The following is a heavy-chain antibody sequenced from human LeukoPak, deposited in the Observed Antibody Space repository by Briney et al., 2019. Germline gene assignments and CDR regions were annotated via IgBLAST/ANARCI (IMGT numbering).Heavy chain of an antibody. CDR1: GGSISSSNW. V-gene: IGHV4-4*02. J-gene: IGHJ3*02. CDR3: AKSNGYGLVDI. D-gene: IGHD3-10*01. Sequence: SGTLSLTCAVSGGSISSSNWWSWVRQPPGKGLEWIGEIYHSGSTNYSPSLKSRVTISLDTSRNQFSLKLTSVTAADTAVYYCAKSNGYGLVDIWGQGTMATVSS. CDR2: IYHSGST.